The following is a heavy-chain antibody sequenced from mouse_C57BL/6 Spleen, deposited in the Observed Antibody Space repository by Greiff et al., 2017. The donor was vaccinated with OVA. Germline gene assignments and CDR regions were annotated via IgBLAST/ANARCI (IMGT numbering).Heavy chain of an antibody. CDR1: GFSLTSYG. CDR2: IWSGGST. CDR3: ARRGGLLLYWYFDV. D-gene: IGHD1-1*01. J-gene: IGHJ1*03. Sequence: QVQLKESGPGLVQPSQSLSITCTVSGFSLTSYGVHWVRQSPGKGLEWLGVIWSGGSTDYNAAFISRLSISKDNSKSQVFFKMNSLQADDTAIYYCARRGGLLLYWYFDVWGTGTTVTVSS. V-gene: IGHV2-2*01.